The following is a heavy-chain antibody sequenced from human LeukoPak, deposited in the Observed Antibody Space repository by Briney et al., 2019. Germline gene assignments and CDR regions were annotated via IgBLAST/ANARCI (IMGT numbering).Heavy chain of an antibody. CDR1: GDSISSGSYY. J-gene: IGHJ4*02. D-gene: IGHD1-1*01. CDR2: IHTSGNT. CDR3: VRDWNGDYFDY. V-gene: IGHV4-61*02. Sequence: PSQTLSLTCIVSGDSISSGSYYWTWLRQPAGKGLEWIGRIHTSGNTNYSPSLKSRVTISRDTSKNQFSLRLTSVTAADTAVHYCVRDWNGDYFDYWGQGTLVTVSS.